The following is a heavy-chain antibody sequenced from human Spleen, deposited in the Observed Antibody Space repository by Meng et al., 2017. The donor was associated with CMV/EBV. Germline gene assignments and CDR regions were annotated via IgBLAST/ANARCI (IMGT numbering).Heavy chain of an antibody. CDR2: IYSGGST. J-gene: IGHJ4*02. CDR3: ARDGSGSSFDY. D-gene: IGHD1-26*01. V-gene: IGHV3-53*01. Sequence: LPCAASGFTVSGNYMNWVRQAPWKGLEWVSFIYSGGSTYYADSVKGRFTISRDNSKNTLYLQMNSLRAEDTAVYYCARDGSGSSFDYWGQGTLVTVSS. CDR1: GFTVSGNY.